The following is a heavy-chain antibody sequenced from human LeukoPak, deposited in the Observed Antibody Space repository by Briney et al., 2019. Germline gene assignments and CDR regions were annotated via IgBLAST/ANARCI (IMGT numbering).Heavy chain of an antibody. D-gene: IGHD2-2*01. Sequence: SETLSLTCSVSGGSLSSHYWSWIRQPPGKGLELIGHIHDTGSTFYNPSLRGRVTISLDTANNQFSLKLTSMTAADTAVYYCARFSSGCSTSSCYLTYWGQGTLVTVS. CDR3: ARFSSGCSTSSCYLTY. CDR1: GGSLSSHY. J-gene: IGHJ4*02. V-gene: IGHV4-59*11. CDR2: IHDTGST.